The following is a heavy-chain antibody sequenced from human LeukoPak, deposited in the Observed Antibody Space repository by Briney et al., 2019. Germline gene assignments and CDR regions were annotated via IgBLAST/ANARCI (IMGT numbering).Heavy chain of an antibody. CDR3: AIGGDSTTSCYRCFDY. CDR2: IYPDDSDT. CDR1: GYRFTNYW. D-gene: IGHD2-2*02. Sequence: GESLKISCKGSGYRFTNYWIGWVRQMPGKGLEWMGLIYPDDSDTRYSPSFQGQVTVSADKSISTAYLQWSSLKASDTAMYYCAIGGDSTTSCYRCFDYWGQGTLVTVSS. V-gene: IGHV5-51*01. J-gene: IGHJ4*02.